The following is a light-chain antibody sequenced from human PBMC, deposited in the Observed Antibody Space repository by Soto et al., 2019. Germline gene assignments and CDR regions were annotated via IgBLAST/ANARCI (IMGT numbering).Light chain of an antibody. Sequence: DIQMTQSPSSLSASVGDRVTITCRASQSISSYLNWYQQKPGKAPKLLIYAASSLQSGVPSRFSGSGSGTGFTLTISSLQPEDFATYYCQQSYSTPLTFGGGTKVDI. CDR3: QQSYSTPLT. CDR2: AAS. CDR1: QSISSY. V-gene: IGKV1-39*01. J-gene: IGKJ4*01.